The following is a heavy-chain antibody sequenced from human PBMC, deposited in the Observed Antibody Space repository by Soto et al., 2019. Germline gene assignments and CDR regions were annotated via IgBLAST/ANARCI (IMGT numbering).Heavy chain of an antibody. V-gene: IGHV3-21*01. D-gene: IGHD4-17*01. Sequence: GGSLRLSCAASGFTFSSYSMNWVRQAPGKGLEWVSSISSSSSYIYYADSVKGRFTISRDNAKNSLYLQMNSLRAEDTAVYYCARGVFGYDYGDPTAVDYWGQGTLVTVSS. CDR1: GFTFSSYS. CDR2: ISSSSSYI. J-gene: IGHJ4*02. CDR3: ARGVFGYDYGDPTAVDY.